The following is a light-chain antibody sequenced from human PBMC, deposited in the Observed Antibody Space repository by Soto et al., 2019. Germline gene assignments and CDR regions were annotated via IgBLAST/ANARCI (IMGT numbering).Light chain of an antibody. CDR2: DAS. V-gene: IGKV1-39*01. Sequence: DIHMTRSPSSLSASVVNIFTITCLASQSISTYLNLYQKKPGKAPNLLIYDASRLQSGVPSRFSGSGGGTDFTLSISSVQPEDFATYFCQQNYMDPITFGQGTRLEIK. J-gene: IGKJ5*01. CDR1: QSISTY. CDR3: QQNYMDPIT.